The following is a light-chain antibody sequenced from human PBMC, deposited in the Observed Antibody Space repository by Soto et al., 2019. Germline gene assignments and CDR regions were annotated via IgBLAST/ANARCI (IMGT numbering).Light chain of an antibody. CDR3: SSYTSSRTLYV. CDR1: SSDVGSYNY. CDR2: EVS. J-gene: IGLJ1*01. Sequence: QSVLTQPASVSGSPGQSITISCTGTSSDVGSYNYVSWYQQHPGKAPKLMIYEVSNRPSGVSNRFSRSKSGHTASLTISGLQAEDEAHYYCSSYTSSRTLYVFGTGTKAAVL. V-gene: IGLV2-14*01.